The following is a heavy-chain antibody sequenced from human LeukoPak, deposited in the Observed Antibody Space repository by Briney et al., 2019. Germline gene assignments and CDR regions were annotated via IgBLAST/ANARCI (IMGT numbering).Heavy chain of an antibody. J-gene: IGHJ3*02. CDR2: ISGSGGST. CDR1: GFTFSSYA. D-gene: IGHD2-2*02. CDR3: AKDLGYCSSTSCYTDAFDI. V-gene: IGHV3-23*01. Sequence: SGGSLRLSCAASGFTFSSYAMSWVRQAPGKGLEWVSAISGSGGSTYYADSVKGRFTISRDNSKNTLYLQMNSLRAEDTAVYYCAKDLGYCSSTSCYTDAFDIWGQGTMVTVSS.